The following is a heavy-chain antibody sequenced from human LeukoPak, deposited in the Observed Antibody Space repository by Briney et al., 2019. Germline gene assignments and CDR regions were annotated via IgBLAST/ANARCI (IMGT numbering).Heavy chain of an antibody. CDR2: IYYSGST. J-gene: IGHJ4*02. CDR1: GGSISSYY. Sequence: SETLSLTCTVSGGSISSYYWSWIRQPPGKGPEWIGYIYYSGSTNYNPSLKSRVTISVDTSKNQFSLKLSSVTAADTAVYYCARHAYWACMVSIYFDYWGQGTLVTVSS. CDR3: ARHAYWACMVSIYFDY. V-gene: IGHV4-59*08. D-gene: IGHD2/OR15-2a*01.